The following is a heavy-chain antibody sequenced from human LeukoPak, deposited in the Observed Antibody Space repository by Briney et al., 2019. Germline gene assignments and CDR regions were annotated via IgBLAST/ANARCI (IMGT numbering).Heavy chain of an antibody. Sequence: SETLSLTCTVSGGSISSSSYYWGWIRQPPGKGLEWVGYIYYSGSTNYNPSLKSRVTMSVDTSKNQFSLKLSSVTAADTAVYYCARGRGWLQSTPFDYWGQGTLVTVSS. D-gene: IGHD5-24*01. CDR1: GGSISSSSYY. CDR3: ARGRGWLQSTPFDY. CDR2: IYYSGST. V-gene: IGHV4-61*05. J-gene: IGHJ4*02.